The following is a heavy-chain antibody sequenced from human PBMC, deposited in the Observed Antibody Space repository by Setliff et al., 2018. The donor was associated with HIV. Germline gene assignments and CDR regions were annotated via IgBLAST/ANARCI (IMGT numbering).Heavy chain of an antibody. D-gene: IGHD6-25*01. Sequence: PSETLSLTCTVTDDSISRSSYYWAWIRQSPGKGLEWIGSIYYSGSTYYNPSLKSRVTISVDTSKNQFSLKLTSVTAADTAVYYCARQGAAGPYFYYYYMDVWGKGTTVTVSS. CDR1: DDSISRSSYY. V-gene: IGHV4-39*01. J-gene: IGHJ6*03. CDR2: IYYSGST. CDR3: ARQGAAGPYFYYYYMDV.